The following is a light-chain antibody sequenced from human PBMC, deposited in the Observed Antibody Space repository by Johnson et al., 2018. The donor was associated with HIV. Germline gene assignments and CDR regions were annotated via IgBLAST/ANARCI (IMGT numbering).Light chain of an antibody. CDR3: GTCECSLRANV. CDR2: DTN. Sequence: QSVLTQPPSVSAAPGQKVTISCSGSTSNIGNNYVSWYQQFPGTAPKLLIYDTNKRPSGIPYRSSGSKSGTSATLCRTGLQTGEEADYYCGTCECSLRANVFATATKVTVL. V-gene: IGLV1-51*01. J-gene: IGLJ1*01. CDR1: TSNIGNNY.